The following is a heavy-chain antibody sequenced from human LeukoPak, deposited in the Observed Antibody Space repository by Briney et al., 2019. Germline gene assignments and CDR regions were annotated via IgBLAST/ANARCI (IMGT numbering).Heavy chain of an antibody. Sequence: PGGSLRLSCAASGFTFSSYAMHWVRQAPGKGLEWVSYINHNGKTIYYADSVRGRFTISRDNGKNSLYLQMNSLRDEDTAVYYCARDNDWAFDYWGQGTLVTVSS. CDR3: ARDNDWAFDY. V-gene: IGHV3-48*02. J-gene: IGHJ4*02. CDR1: GFTFSSYA. D-gene: IGHD3-9*01. CDR2: INHNGKTI.